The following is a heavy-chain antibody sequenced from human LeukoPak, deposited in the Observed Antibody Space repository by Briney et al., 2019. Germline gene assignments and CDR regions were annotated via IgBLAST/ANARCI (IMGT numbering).Heavy chain of an antibody. D-gene: IGHD1-26*01. V-gene: IGHV3-30-3*01. Sequence: PGGSLRLSCAASEFTFSTYAMHWVRQAPGKGLDWVAVISYDGSNKDYADSVKGRFTISRDNSKNTLYVQMNSLRAEDTAVYYCARDLLQVGATIFDYWGQGTLVTVSS. J-gene: IGHJ4*02. CDR1: EFTFSTYA. CDR2: ISYDGSNK. CDR3: ARDLLQVGATIFDY.